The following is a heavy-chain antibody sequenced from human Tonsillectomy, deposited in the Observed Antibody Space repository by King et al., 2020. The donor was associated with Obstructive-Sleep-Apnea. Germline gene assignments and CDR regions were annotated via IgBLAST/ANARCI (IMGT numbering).Heavy chain of an antibody. CDR1: VFTFSNSW. V-gene: IGHV3-7*01. Sequence: VQLVESGGGLGQPGGSMRHSCVSVVFTFSNSWVSLVRVDAVEGLDGGSNIKKDGSERYYVDPVKGRCTFFRDNAKNSLYLKMNSLRAEDTAVYYCARNFGGDSGNWGQGTLVTVSS. CDR2: IKKDGSER. CDR3: ARNFGGDSGN. D-gene: IGHD4-23*01. J-gene: IGHJ4*02.